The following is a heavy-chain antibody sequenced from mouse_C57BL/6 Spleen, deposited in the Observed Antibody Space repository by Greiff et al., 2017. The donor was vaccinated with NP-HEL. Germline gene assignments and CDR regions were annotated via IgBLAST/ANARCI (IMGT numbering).Heavy chain of an antibody. J-gene: IGHJ4*01. D-gene: IGHD1-1*01. CDR1: GYTFTDYY. CDR3: ARKGDSSYGYYYAMDY. Sequence: QVQLKESGAELVRPGASVKLSCKASGYTFTDYYINWVKQRPGQGLEWIARIYPGSGNTYYNEKFKGKATLTAEKSSSTAYMQLSSLTSEDSAVYFCARKGDSSYGYYYAMDYWGQGTSVTVSS. V-gene: IGHV1-76*01. CDR2: IYPGSGNT.